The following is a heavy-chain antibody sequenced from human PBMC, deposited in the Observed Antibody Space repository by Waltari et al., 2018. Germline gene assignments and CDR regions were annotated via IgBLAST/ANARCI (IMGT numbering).Heavy chain of an antibody. D-gene: IGHD1-26*01. V-gene: IGHV3-7*03. CDR2: IKQKESRR. J-gene: IGHJ4*02. CDR3: AREGAGGVDY. Sequence: EVQLVESGGGLVQPGGSLRLSCAASGLPFSSYWMSWVLHAQGKGLGGVANIKQKESRRYYVDAVKARFPISRDTAKTSLYLQMNCLRADDTAVYYCAREGAGGVDYWGQGTLFTVSS. CDR1: GLPFSSYW.